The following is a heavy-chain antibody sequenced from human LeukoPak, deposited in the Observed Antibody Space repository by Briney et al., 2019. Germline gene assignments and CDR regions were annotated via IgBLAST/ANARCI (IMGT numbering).Heavy chain of an antibody. CDR3: SRGPTYGLWSGDSYSYYFMDG. J-gene: IGHJ6*03. D-gene: IGHD3-3*01. V-gene: IGHV1-8*01. CDR1: GYTFTNHH. CDR2: MNPNRRNT. Sequence: GASVKVSFQASGYTFTNHHINQLRQAPGQGLEWMGWMNPNRRNTDSAQKYHGRVMMHNDISISKPYLQLTSQRSKDQAADYCSRGPTYGLWSGDSYSYYFMDGWGEGSSVAVPS.